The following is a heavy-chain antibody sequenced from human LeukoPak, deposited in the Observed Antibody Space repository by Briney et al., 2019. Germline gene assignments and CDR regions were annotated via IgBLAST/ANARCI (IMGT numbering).Heavy chain of an antibody. V-gene: IGHV4-34*01. D-gene: IGHD3-10*01. Sequence: SETLSLTCAVYGGSFSGYYWSWIRQPPGKGLEWIGEINHSGSTNYNPSLKSRVTISVDTSKNQFSLRLSSVTAADTAVYYCARESGVRGVIYYWGQGTLVTVSS. CDR1: GGSFSGYY. J-gene: IGHJ4*02. CDR2: INHSGST. CDR3: ARESGVRGVIYY.